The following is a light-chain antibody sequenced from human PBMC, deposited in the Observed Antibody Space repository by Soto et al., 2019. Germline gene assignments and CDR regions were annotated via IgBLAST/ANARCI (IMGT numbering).Light chain of an antibody. CDR2: EVN. J-gene: IGLJ1*01. CDR1: SSDIGAHTH. CDR3: CSYAGGFYV. V-gene: IGLV2-11*01. Sequence: QSALTQPRSVSGSPGQSVTISCTGSSSDIGAHTHVSWYQQHPGKAPKLMIYEVNKWPSGVPGRFSGSKSGNTASLTISGLQAEDEADYYCCSYAGGFYVFGTGTKLTVL.